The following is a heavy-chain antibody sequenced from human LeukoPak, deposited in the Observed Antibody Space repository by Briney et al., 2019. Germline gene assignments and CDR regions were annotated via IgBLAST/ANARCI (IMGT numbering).Heavy chain of an antibody. CDR1: GGSIGGYY. CDR3: AMQSSGWYIDAFDI. Sequence: LETLSLTCTVSGGSIGGYYWTWIRQPAGKRLECIGRIYGSGDANYNPSLKSRVTISVDTSKNQFSLKLSSVTAAGTAVYYCAMQSSGWYIDAFDIWGQGTMVTVSS. J-gene: IGHJ3*02. D-gene: IGHD6-19*01. CDR2: IYGSGDA. V-gene: IGHV4-4*07.